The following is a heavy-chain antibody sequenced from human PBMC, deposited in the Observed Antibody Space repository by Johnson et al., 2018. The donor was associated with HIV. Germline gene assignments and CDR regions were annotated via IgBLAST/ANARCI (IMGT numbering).Heavy chain of an antibody. D-gene: IGHD6-13*01. J-gene: IGHJ3*02. CDR2: ISWNSDTI. CDR1: GFTFDDYA. V-gene: IGHV3-9*01. Sequence: QLVESGGGVVRPGGSLRLSCAASGFTFDDYAMHWVRQAPGKGLEWVSGISWNSDTIGYADSVKGRFTISRDNARNSLYLQMNSLRAEDTAVYYCAKEEGIAAAGGAFDIWGQGTMVTVSS. CDR3: AKEEGIAAAGGAFDI.